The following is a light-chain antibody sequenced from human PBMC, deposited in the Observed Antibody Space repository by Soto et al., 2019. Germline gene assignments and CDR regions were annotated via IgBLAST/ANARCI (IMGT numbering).Light chain of an antibody. J-gene: IGKJ1*01. V-gene: IGKV1-39*01. CDR3: QQSYSTPRT. CDR2: GAS. CDR1: QRIISY. Sequence: DIQMTQSPSSLSASVGDRVTITCRASQRIISYFNWYQQKPGKAPEPLIYGASTLQSGVPSRFSGSGSGTEFTLTISSLQPEDFATYYCQQSYSTPRTFGQGTKVESK.